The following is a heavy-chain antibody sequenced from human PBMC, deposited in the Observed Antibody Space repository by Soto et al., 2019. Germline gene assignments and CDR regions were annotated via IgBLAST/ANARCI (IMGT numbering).Heavy chain of an antibody. V-gene: IGHV3-30*18. Sequence: QPGGSLRLSCAASGFTFSSYGMHWVRQAPGKGLEWVAVISYDGSNKYYADSVKGRFTISRDNSKNTLYLQMNSLRAEDTAVYYCAKDLTLVYDYDFWSGYFENWGMDVWGQGTTVTVSS. CDR2: ISYDGSNK. CDR3: AKDLTLVYDYDFWSGYFENWGMDV. D-gene: IGHD3-3*01. CDR1: GFTFSSYG. J-gene: IGHJ6*02.